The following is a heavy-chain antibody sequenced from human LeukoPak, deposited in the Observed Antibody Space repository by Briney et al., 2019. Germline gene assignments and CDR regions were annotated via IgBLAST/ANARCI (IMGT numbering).Heavy chain of an antibody. V-gene: IGHV3-21*01. Sequence: GGSLRLSCAASGFTVSSNEMSWVRQAPGKGLEWVSSIEPSGFTIFYANSVKGRFTISRDNAKNSLYLQMNSLRPDDTALYFCASGIRERGFDYWGHGTLVTVSS. CDR1: GFTVSSNE. J-gene: IGHJ4*01. CDR3: ASGIRERGFDY. D-gene: IGHD1-1*01. CDR2: IEPSGFTI.